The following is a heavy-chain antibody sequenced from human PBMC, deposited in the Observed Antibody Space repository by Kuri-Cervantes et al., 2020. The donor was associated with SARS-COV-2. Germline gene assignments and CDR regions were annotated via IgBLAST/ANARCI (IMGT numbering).Heavy chain of an antibody. V-gene: IGHV7-4-1*01. CDR3: ARDLGNSNYVFASDDAFDI. D-gene: IGHD4-11*01. CDR1: GYTFTSYD. CDR2: INTNTGNP. J-gene: IGHJ3*02. Sequence: ASVKVSCKASGYTFTSYDINWVRQATGQGLEWMGWINTNTGNPTYAQGFTGRFVFSLDTSVSTAYLQICSLKAEDTAVYYCARDLGNSNYVFASDDAFDIWGQGTMVTVSS.